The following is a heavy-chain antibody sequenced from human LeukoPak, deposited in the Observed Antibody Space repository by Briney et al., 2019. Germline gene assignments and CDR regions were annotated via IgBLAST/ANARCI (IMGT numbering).Heavy chain of an antibody. V-gene: IGHV3-30*18. CDR3: AKDAGDQGYFDY. Sequence: GGSLRLSCAASGFTFSTYWMHWVRQAPGTGLEWVSFISYDGNNQYYADSVKGRFTISRDNSKNTLYLQMNSLRTEDTAVYYCAKDAGDQGYFDYWGQGTLVTVSS. D-gene: IGHD3-16*01. J-gene: IGHJ4*02. CDR2: ISYDGNNQ. CDR1: GFTFSTYW.